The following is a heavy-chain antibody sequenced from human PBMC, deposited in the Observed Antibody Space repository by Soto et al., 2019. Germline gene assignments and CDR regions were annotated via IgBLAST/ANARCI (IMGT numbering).Heavy chain of an antibody. Sequence: GGSLRLSCAASGFTFSSYAMSWVRQAPGKGLEWVSAISGSGGSTYYADSVKGRFTISRDNSKNTLYLQMNSLRAEDTAVYYCAKGSIAARVVDVDYWGQGTLVTVSS. CDR3: AKGSIAARVVDVDY. J-gene: IGHJ4*02. CDR1: GFTFSSYA. D-gene: IGHD6-6*01. CDR2: ISGSGGST. V-gene: IGHV3-23*01.